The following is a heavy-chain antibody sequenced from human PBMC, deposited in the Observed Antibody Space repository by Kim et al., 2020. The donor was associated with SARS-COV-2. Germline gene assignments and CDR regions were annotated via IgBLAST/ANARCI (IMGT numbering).Heavy chain of an antibody. CDR3: ARGVTY. D-gene: IGHD2-21*02. V-gene: IGHV3-23*01. Sequence: SSGITSSIASVKGRFTISRDNSKNTMYLQMNNLRAEDTALYFCARGVTYWGQGTLVTVSP. J-gene: IGHJ4*02. CDR2: SSGIT.